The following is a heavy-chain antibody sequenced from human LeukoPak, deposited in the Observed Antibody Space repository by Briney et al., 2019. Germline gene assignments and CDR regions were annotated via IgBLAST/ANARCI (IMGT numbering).Heavy chain of an antibody. CDR2: IYHSGNT. D-gene: IGHD6-13*01. J-gene: IGHJ5*02. V-gene: IGHV4-4*02. CDR1: GGSISNNNW. CDR3: ARRGSSRHNWFDP. Sequence: PSETLSLTCAVSGGSISNNNWWSWVRQPPGKGLEWIGEIYHSGNTNYNPSLKSRVTISVDTSKNQFSLKLSSVTAADTAVYYCARRGSSRHNWFDPWGQGTLVTVSS.